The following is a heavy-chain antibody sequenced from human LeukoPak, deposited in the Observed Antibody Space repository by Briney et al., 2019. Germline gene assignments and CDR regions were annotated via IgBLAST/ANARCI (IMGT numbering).Heavy chain of an antibody. J-gene: IGHJ6*03. CDR3: TKRKHDYGDFAAPYYYYYYMDV. D-gene: IGHD4-17*01. CDR2: ITSSSSYI. CDR1: GFTFSSYT. V-gene: IGHV3-21*04. Sequence: PGGSLRLSCAASGFTFSSYTMNWVRQPPGKGPEWVASITSSSSYIYYADSVKGRFTISRDNSKNMVYLQMNSLRAEDTAVYYCTKRKHDYGDFAAPYYYYYYMDVWGKGTTVTISS.